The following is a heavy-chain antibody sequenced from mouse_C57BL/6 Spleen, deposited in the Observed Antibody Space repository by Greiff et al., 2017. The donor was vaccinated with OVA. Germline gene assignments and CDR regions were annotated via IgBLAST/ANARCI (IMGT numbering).Heavy chain of an antibody. CDR3: ARDPTIDWFAY. J-gene: IGHJ3*01. V-gene: IGHV5-4*01. CDR1: GFTFSSYA. D-gene: IGHD2-12*01. Sequence: EVKLVESGGGLVKPGGSLKLSCAASGFTFSSYAMSWVRQTPEKRLEWVATISDGGSYTYYPDNVKGRFTISRDNAKNNLYLQMSHLKSEDTAMYYCARDPTIDWFAYWGQGTLVTVSA. CDR2: ISDGGSYT.